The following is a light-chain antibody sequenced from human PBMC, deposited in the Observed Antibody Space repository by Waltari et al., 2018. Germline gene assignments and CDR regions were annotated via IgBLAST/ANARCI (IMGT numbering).Light chain of an antibody. Sequence: DIQIPQSPSSLSASVGDRVTITCQASQDISNYLNWYQQKPGKAPKLLIYDASNLETGVPSRFSGSGSGTDFTFTISSLQPEDIATYYCQQYDNLPPLTFGGGTKVEIK. CDR1: QDISNY. V-gene: IGKV1-33*01. CDR2: DAS. J-gene: IGKJ4*01. CDR3: QQYDNLPPLT.